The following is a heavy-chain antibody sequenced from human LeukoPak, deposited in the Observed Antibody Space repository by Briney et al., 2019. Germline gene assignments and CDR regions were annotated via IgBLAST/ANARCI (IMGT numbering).Heavy chain of an antibody. CDR2: ISYDGSNK. D-gene: IGHD5-12*01. CDR3: ARDLSSGYGWYYYYYGMDV. CDR1: GFTFSSYA. V-gene: IGHV3-30-3*01. Sequence: GSLRLSCAASGFTFSSYAMHWVRQAPGKGLEWVAVISYDGSNKYYADSVKGRFTISRDNSKNTLYLQMNSLRAEDTAVYYCARDLSSGYGWYYYYYGMDVWGQGTTVTVSS. J-gene: IGHJ6*02.